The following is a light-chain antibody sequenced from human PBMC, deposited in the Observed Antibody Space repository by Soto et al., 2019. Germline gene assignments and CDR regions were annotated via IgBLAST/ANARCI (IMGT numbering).Light chain of an antibody. CDR3: PLRSNRPLT. J-gene: IGKJ4*01. Sequence: EFVFTQSPSTLSLSPGERATLSCWASQSVSSYFSWYQQKPGQAPRLLIYDASNRATGIPARFSGSGSGTHFTLTLSSLAPEDFTVYHCPLRSNRPLTFGGGTKVDIK. CDR2: DAS. CDR1: QSVSSY. V-gene: IGKV3-11*01.